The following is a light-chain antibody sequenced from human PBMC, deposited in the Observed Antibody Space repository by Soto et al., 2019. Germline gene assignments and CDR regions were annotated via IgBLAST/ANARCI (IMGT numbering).Light chain of an antibody. J-gene: IGKJ2*01. CDR3: QQYSAYPYT. CDR2: KAS. V-gene: IGKV1-5*03. CDR1: QSISRG. Sequence: DIQMTQSPSTLSASVGDRVTITCRASQSISRGLAWYQQKPGKAPNLLIYKASNLESGVPARFSGSGSGTEFTLTISSLQPDDLATYFCQQYSAYPYTLGQGTKLEIK.